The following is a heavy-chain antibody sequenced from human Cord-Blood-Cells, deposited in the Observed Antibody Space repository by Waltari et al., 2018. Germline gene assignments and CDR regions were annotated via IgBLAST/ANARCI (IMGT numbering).Heavy chain of an antibody. CDR3: ARDRPITGTTFGYYYYGMDV. CDR1: GGSISSYH. CDR2: IYYSGST. V-gene: IGHV4-59*01. D-gene: IGHD1-20*01. J-gene: IGHJ6*02. Sequence: QVQLQESGPGLVKPSETLSLTCTVSGGSISSYHWSWIRQPPGKGLEWIGYIYYSGSTNYNPSLKSRVTISVDTSKNQFSLKLSSVTAADTAVYYCARDRPITGTTFGYYYYGMDVWGQGTTVTVSS.